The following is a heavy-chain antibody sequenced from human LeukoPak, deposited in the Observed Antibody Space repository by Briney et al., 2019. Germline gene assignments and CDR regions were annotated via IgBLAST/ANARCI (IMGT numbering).Heavy chain of an antibody. V-gene: IGHV3-7*03. CDR1: GFTFSSYW. CDR3: AKAYSYGYVGVDYFDY. CDR2: IKQDGSEK. J-gene: IGHJ4*02. Sequence: QSGGSLRLSCAASGFTFSSYWMSWVRQAPGKGLEWVANIKQDGSEKYYVDSVKGRFTISRDNAKNSLYLQMNSLRAEDTALYYCAKAYSYGYVGVDYFDYWGQGTLVTVSS. D-gene: IGHD5-18*01.